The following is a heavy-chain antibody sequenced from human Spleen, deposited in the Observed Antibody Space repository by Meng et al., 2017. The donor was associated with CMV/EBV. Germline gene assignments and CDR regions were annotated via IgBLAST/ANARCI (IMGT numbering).Heavy chain of an antibody. D-gene: IGHD2-2*01. CDR2: IYPGDSDT. Sequence: SGYSFTSYWIAWVRQPPGKGLEWMGIIYPGDSDTTYSPSFQGQVTISADKSITTAYLQWSSLKASDTAMYYCTRQLDTNTWDNWFDPWGQGTLVTVSS. CDR1: GYSFTSYW. J-gene: IGHJ5*02. V-gene: IGHV5-51*01. CDR3: TRQLDTNTWDNWFDP.